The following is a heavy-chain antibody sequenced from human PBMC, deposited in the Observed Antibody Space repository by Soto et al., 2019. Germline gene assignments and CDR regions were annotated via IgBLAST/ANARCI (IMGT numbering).Heavy chain of an antibody. CDR2: ISYDGTKK. V-gene: IGHV3-30*18. CDR3: TKEGPSRGNNYCYGMDV. CDR1: GFTFSYYG. J-gene: IGHJ6*02. Sequence: GGSLRLSCVASGFTFSYYGMHWVRQAPGKGLEWVAMISYDGTKKYYADFVKGRFTFSRDNSKNTLSLQMNSLRPDDTAVYYCTKEGPSRGNNYCYGMDVWGQGTTVTVSS.